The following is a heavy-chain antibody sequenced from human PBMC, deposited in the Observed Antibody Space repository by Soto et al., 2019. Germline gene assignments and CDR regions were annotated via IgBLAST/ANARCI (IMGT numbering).Heavy chain of an antibody. CDR2: ISYSGSA. CDR1: GGSISSGNYY. Sequence: SETLSLTCTVSGGSISSGNYYWSWIRQPPGKGLEWIGFISYSGSAYYNPSLKSRVTISVDTSKNQFSLNLSFVTAADTAVYYCATMGTPATGLYYYDYWGQGTLVTVSS. V-gene: IGHV4-30-4*01. D-gene: IGHD2-15*01. CDR3: ATMGTPATGLYYYDY. J-gene: IGHJ4*02.